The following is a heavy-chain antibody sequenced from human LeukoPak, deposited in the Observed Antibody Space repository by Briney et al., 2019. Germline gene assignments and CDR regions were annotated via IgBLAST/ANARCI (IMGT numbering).Heavy chain of an antibody. D-gene: IGHD3-22*01. V-gene: IGHV4-59*01. Sequence: PSETLSLTCTVSGGSISRYYWGWIRQTPGKGMEWIGYIYYSGTTNFNPSLKSRVTISVDTSKDQFSLKLRSVTAADTAVYYCARYYDSSGYYAYYFDYWGQEPWSPSPQ. CDR1: GGSISRYY. J-gene: IGHJ4*01. CDR3: ARYYDSSGYYAYYFDY. CDR2: IYYSGTT.